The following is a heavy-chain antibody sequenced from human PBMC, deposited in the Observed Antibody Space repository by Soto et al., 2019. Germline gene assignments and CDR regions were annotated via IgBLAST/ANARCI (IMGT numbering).Heavy chain of an antibody. Sequence: QITLKESGPTLVQPTQPLTLTCTFSGFSLSTSGVGVAWIRQPPGKALEWLALIYWDDAKRYSPSLKSRLTITKDTSKNQVVLTMTKMDPVDTATYYCAHGTEKFDPWGQGTLVTVSS. CDR2: IYWDDAK. J-gene: IGHJ5*02. CDR1: GFSLSTSGVG. V-gene: IGHV2-5*02. CDR3: AHGTEKFDP.